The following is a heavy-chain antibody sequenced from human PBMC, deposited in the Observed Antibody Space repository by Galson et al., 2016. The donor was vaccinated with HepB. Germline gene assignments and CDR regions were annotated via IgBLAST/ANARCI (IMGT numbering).Heavy chain of an antibody. CDR1: GGSMNSASCY. J-gene: IGHJ5*02. CDR2: INYSGTT. D-gene: IGHD4-17*01. CDR3: ARDVEDNGDYAWFDP. Sequence: SETLSLTCTVSGGSMNSASCYWGWIRQSPGKGLEWIASINYSGTTYYNLSFKSRVSMSVDTSKNQLSLRLTSVTAADSAVYYCARDVEDNGDYAWFDPWGQGTLVTVAS. V-gene: IGHV4-39*07.